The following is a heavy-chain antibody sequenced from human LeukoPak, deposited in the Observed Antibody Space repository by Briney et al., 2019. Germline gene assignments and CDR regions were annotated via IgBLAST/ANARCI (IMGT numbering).Heavy chain of an antibody. CDR1: GGTFSSYA. V-gene: IGHV1-69*05. J-gene: IGHJ3*02. Sequence: GASVKVSCKASGGTFSSYAISWVRQAPGQGLEWMGRIIPIFGTANYAQKFQGRVTITTDEFTSTAYMELSSLRSEDTAVYYCARVVGWFGELLGAFDIWGQGTMVTVSS. CDR2: IIPIFGTA. D-gene: IGHD3-10*01. CDR3: ARVVGWFGELLGAFDI.